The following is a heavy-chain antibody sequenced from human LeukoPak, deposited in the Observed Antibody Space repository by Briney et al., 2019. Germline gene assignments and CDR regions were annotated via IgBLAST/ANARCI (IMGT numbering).Heavy chain of an antibody. CDR1: GGSISSYY. D-gene: IGHD4-17*01. CDR3: ARLAGDYPFDY. CDR2: IYYSGST. J-gene: IGHJ4*02. V-gene: IGHV4-59*08. Sequence: SETLSLTCTVSGGSISSYYWSWIRQPPGKGLEWIGYIYYSGSTNYNPSLKSRVTISVDTSKKQFSLKLSSVTAADTAVYYCARLAGDYPFDYWGQGTLVTVSS.